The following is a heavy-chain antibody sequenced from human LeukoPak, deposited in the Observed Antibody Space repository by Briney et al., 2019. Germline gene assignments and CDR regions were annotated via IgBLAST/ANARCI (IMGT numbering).Heavy chain of an antibody. CDR1: GFAVSNDY. Sequence: GGSLRLSCAASGFAVSNDYMSWVRQAPGKGLEWVSVIHTDGATYYAASVKGRFTISRDFSKNALYLRMNSLRAEDTAIYYCARDRPWGGLNGFDYWGQGTLVTVAS. D-gene: IGHD3-3*01. CDR3: ARDRPWGGLNGFDY. V-gene: IGHV3-53*01. J-gene: IGHJ4*02. CDR2: IHTDGAT.